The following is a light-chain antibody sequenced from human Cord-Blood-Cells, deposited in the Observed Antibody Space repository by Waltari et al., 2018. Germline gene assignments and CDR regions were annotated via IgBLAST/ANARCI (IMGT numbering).Light chain of an antibody. CDR3: AAWDDSLNGYV. J-gene: IGLJ1*01. CDR2: SNN. Sequence: QSVLTQPPSASGTPGQRVTIPCSGISSNIGSNTVNWYQQLPGTAPKLLIYSNNQRPSGVPDRFSGSKSGTSASLAISGLQSEDEADYYCAAWDDSLNGYVFGTGTKVTVL. CDR1: SSNIGSNT. V-gene: IGLV1-44*01.